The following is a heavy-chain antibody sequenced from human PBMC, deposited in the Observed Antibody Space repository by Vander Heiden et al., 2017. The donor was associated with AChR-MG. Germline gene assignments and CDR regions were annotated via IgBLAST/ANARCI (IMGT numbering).Heavy chain of an antibody. Sequence: QVQLVQSGAEVKKPGSSVKVSCKASGRTFSSYAISWVRQAPGQGLEWMGGIIPIFGTANYAQKFQGRVTMTADESTSTAYMELSSLRSEDTAVYYCASRLLLPATAPRTSGVSNRPLDYWGQGTLVTVSS. CDR3: ASRLLLPATAPRTSGVSNRPLDY. J-gene: IGHJ4*02. D-gene: IGHD1-26*01. CDR1: GRTFSSYA. CDR2: IIPIFGTA. V-gene: IGHV1-69*01.